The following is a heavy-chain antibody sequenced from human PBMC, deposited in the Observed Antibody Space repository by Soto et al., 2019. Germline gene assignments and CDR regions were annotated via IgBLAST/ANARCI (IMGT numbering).Heavy chain of an antibody. CDR3: AGDKYSSNWYHFDY. CDR2: IYSTGST. CDR1: GDSIKNYY. V-gene: IGHV4-4*07. Sequence: SETLSLTCTVSGDSIKNYYWSWIRQPAGKGLAWIGRIYSTGSTNYNPSLRSRVTMSVDTSKNQLSLKLRSATAADTAVYYCAGDKYSSNWYHFDYWGQGALVTV. D-gene: IGHD6-13*01. J-gene: IGHJ4*02.